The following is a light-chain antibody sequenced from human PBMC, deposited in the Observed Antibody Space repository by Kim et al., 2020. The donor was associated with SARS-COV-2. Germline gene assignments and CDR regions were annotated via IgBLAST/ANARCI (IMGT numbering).Light chain of an antibody. Sequence: VAPGERATLSCRSSQGISSNLAWYQQRPGQAPRLLMYAASARATDIPARFSGSGSGTEFTLTVSSLQSEDFALYYCQQYHDWPLTFGGGTKVDIK. J-gene: IGKJ4*01. CDR1: QGISSN. CDR3: QQYHDWPLT. CDR2: AAS. V-gene: IGKV3-15*01.